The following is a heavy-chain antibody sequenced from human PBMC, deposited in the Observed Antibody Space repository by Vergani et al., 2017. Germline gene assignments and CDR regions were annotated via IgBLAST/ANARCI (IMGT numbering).Heavy chain of an antibody. CDR2: IYYSGST. D-gene: IGHD6-13*01. CDR1: GGSISSYY. Sequence: QVQLQESGPGLVKPSETLSLTCTVSGGSISSYYWSWIRQPPGKGLEWIGYIYYSGSTNYNPSLKSRVSISVDTSKNQFSLKLSSVTAADTAVYYCARIVISAANFDYWGQGTLVTVSS. CDR3: ARIVISAANFDY. V-gene: IGHV4-59*01. J-gene: IGHJ4*02.